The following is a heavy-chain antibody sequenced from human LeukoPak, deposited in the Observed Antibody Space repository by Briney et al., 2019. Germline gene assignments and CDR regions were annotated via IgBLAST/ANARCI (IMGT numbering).Heavy chain of an antibody. J-gene: IGHJ4*02. CDR3: ARYYVWGSYRSDY. CDR1: GYTFTGYY. D-gene: IGHD3-16*02. V-gene: IGHV1-2*02. CDR2: INPNSGGT. Sequence: ASVKVSCKASGYTFTGYYMHWVRQAPGQGLEWMGWINPNSGGTNYAQKFQGRVTMTRDTSISTAYMELSRLRSDDTAVYYCARYYVWGSYRSDYWGQGTLVTVSS.